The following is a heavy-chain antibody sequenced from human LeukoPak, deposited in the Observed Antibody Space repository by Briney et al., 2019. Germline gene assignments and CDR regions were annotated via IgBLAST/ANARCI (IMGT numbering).Heavy chain of an antibody. Sequence: WGSLRLSCAASGFTFSDYYMSWIRQAPGKGLEWVSYISNSGGATNYAYFLRGRFPISRDNSKNSLYLEMNSLRAEDTAIHYCARESYYGSGTYFNFDYWGQGILVTVSS. CDR3: ARESYYGSGTYFNFDY. D-gene: IGHD3-10*01. V-gene: IGHV3-11*01. J-gene: IGHJ4*02. CDR2: ISNSGGAT. CDR1: GFTFSDYY.